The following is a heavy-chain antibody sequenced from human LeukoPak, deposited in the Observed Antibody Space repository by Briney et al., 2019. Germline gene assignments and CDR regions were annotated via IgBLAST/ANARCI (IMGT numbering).Heavy chain of an antibody. Sequence: ASVKVSCKASGGTFSSYAISWVRQAPGQGLEWMGGIIPIFGTANYAQKFQGRVTITADKSTSTAYMELSSLRSEDTAVYYCARLIMKYQPLLGFDPWGQGTLVTVSS. CDR1: GGTFSSYA. V-gene: IGHV1-69*06. J-gene: IGHJ5*02. CDR2: IIPIFGTA. CDR3: ARLIMKYQPLLGFDP. D-gene: IGHD2-2*01.